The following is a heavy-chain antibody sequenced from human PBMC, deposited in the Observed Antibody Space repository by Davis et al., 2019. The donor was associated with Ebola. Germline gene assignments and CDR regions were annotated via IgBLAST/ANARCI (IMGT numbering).Heavy chain of an antibody. CDR2: INPSGGST. CDR1: GYTFTSYY. D-gene: IGHD6-6*01. CDR3: ARYLAALGLFDY. Sequence: ASVKVSCKASGYTFTSYYMHWVRQAPGQGLEWMGIINPSGGSTSYAQKFQGRVTMTRDTSTSTVYMEPSSLRSEDTAVYYCARYLAALGLFDYWGQGTLVTVSS. V-gene: IGHV1-46*01. J-gene: IGHJ4*02.